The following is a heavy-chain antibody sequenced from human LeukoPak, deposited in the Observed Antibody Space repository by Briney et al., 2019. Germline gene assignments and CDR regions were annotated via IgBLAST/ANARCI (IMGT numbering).Heavy chain of an antibody. V-gene: IGHV1-18*01. J-gene: IGHJ4*02. CDR1: GYTFTSYG. Sequence: ASVKVSCKASGYTFTSYGSSWVRQAPGQGLGWMGWNSAYNGNTNYAQKLQGRVTMTTDTSTSTAYMELRSLRSDDTAVYYCARVVWGRGSSTGEFDYWGQGTLVTVSS. D-gene: IGHD3-16*01. CDR2: NSAYNGNT. CDR3: ARVVWGRGSSTGEFDY.